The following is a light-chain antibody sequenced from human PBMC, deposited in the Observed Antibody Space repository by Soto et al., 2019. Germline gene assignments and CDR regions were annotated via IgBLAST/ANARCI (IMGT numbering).Light chain of an antibody. J-gene: IGKJ4*01. CDR2: VAS. CDR3: QQYGSSPT. CDR1: QSVSSSY. Sequence: EIVVTQSPGTLSLSPGERATLSCRASQSVSSSYLAWYQQKPGQAPRLLIYVASSRATGIPDRFSGSGSGTDFTLTISRLEPEDFAVYYCQQYGSSPTFGGGNKVEIK. V-gene: IGKV3-20*01.